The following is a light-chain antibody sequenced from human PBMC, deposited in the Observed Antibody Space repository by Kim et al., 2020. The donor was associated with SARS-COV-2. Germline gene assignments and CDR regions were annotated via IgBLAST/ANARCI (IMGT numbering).Light chain of an antibody. V-gene: IGKV1-27*01. CDR1: KGISNN. J-gene: IGKJ4*01. CDR2: GAS. CDR3: QQYKSVPLT. Sequence: ASVGDRVTITCRASKGISNNLAWYQQKPGKVPKLLISGASTSRSGVPSRFSGGGSGTDFTLTISSLQPEDVGTYYCQQYKSVPLTFGGGTKVDIK.